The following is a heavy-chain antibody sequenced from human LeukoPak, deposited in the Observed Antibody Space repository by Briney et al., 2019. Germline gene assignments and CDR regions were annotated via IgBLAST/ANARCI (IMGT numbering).Heavy chain of an antibody. CDR2: IWFDGSNK. Sequence: GGSLRLSCAASGFIFSSYGMHWVRQAPGKGLEWVALIWFDGSNKYYADSVKGRFTISRDNSNNTLYLQMNSLRVEDTAVYYCARQTTVATDCWGQGTLVTVSS. CDR1: GFIFSSYG. CDR3: ARQTTVATDC. V-gene: IGHV3-33*01. J-gene: IGHJ4*02. D-gene: IGHD4-23*01.